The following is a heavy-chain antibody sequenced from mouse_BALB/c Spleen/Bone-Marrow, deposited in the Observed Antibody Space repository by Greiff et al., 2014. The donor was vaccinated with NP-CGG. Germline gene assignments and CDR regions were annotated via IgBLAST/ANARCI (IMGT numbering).Heavy chain of an antibody. CDR2: ISSGGGST. CDR3: ARQSRAWFAY. Sequence: DVMLVESGGGLVKPGGSLKLSCAASGLAFSSYDMSWVRQTPEKRLEWVAYISSGGGSTYYPDTVKGRFTISRDNAKNTLYLQMSSLKSEDTAMYYCARQSRAWFAYWGQGTLVTVSA. V-gene: IGHV5-12-1*01. D-gene: IGHD1-1*01. CDR1: GLAFSSYD. J-gene: IGHJ3*01.